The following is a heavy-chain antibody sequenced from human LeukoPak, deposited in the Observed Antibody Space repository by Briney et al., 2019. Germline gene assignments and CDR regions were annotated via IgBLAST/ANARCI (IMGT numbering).Heavy chain of an antibody. CDR3: ARERWGTDLHGSSTSCYTNNWFDP. CDR2: IYYGGST. Sequence: SETLSLTCTVSGGSISSGDYYWGWIRQPPGKGLEWIGYIYYGGSTYYNPSLKSRATISVDTSKNQFSLKLRSLTAADTAVYDCARERWGTDLHGSSTSCYTNNWFDPWGQGTLVAVSS. V-gene: IGHV4-30-4*01. J-gene: IGHJ5*02. D-gene: IGHD2-2*02. CDR1: GGSISSGDYY.